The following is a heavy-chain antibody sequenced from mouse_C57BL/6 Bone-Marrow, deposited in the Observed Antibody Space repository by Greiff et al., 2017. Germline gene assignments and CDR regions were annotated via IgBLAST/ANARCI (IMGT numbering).Heavy chain of an antibody. CDR3: ARVFFITTVVATGYFDV. CDR2: ISPNYGTT. Sequence: EVQLQQSGPELVKPGASVKISCKASGYSFTDYNMNWVKQSNGKSLEWIGVISPNYGTTSYNQKFKGKATLTVAQSSSTAYMQLNSLTSEDSAVYYCARVFFITTVVATGYFDVWGTGTTVTVSS. CDR1: GYSFTDYN. V-gene: IGHV1-39*01. J-gene: IGHJ1*03. D-gene: IGHD1-1*01.